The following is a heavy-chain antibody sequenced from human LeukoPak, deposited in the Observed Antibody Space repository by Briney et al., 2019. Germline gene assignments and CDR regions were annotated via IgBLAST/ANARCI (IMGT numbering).Heavy chain of an antibody. CDR1: GDSISSNNYY. CDR3: ARGRRDGYNRDYYYYMDV. J-gene: IGHJ6*03. CDR2: IYYSGST. Sequence: PSETLSLTCTVSGDSISSNNYYWGWIRQPPGKGLEWIGSIYYSGSTYYNPSLKSRVTISVDTSKNQFSLKLSSVTAADTAVYYCARGRRDGYNRDYYYYMDVWGKGTTVTVSS. D-gene: IGHD5-24*01. V-gene: IGHV4-39*07.